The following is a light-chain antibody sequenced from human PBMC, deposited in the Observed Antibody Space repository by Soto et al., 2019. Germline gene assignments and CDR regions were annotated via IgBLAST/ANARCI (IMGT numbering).Light chain of an antibody. Sequence: EIVLTQSPGTLSLSPGERATLSCRASQSVSSSYLAWYQHKPGQAPRLLIYGATSRATGIPDRFSGSGSGTDFTLTISRLEFEDFAVYYCQHYGTSRAFAQGPKVDSK. CDR1: QSVSSSY. J-gene: IGKJ1*01. CDR3: QHYGTSRA. CDR2: GAT. V-gene: IGKV3-20*01.